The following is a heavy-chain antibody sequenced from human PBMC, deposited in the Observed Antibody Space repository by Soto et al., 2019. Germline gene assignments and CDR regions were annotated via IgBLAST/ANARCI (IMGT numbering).Heavy chain of an antibody. CDR3: ARDQLVATGDY. Sequence: ASVKVSCKASGYTFTSYGISWVRQAPGQGLEWMGWISAYNDNTNYARKLQGRVTMTTDTSTSTAYMELRSLRSDDTAVYFCARDQLVATGDYSGQGTLVTVSS. CDR1: GYTFTSYG. CDR2: ISAYNDNT. J-gene: IGHJ4*02. D-gene: IGHD1-26*01. V-gene: IGHV1-18*01.